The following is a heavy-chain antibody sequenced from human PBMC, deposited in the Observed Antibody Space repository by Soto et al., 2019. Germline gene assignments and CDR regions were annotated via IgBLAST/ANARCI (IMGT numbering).Heavy chain of an antibody. CDR1: GFTFTNAW. D-gene: IGHD2-15*01. Sequence: EVQLVESGGGLVKPGGSLRLSCAASGFTFTNAWMSWVRQAPGKGLEWVGRIKSKADGGTTDYAAPVKGRFTISRDDSKNTLYLKINSLRTEDTAVYFCTTCSRVSGYGPVDVWGKGTTVTVSS. J-gene: IGHJ6*03. CDR3: TTCSRVSGYGPVDV. V-gene: IGHV3-15*01. CDR2: IKSKADGGTT.